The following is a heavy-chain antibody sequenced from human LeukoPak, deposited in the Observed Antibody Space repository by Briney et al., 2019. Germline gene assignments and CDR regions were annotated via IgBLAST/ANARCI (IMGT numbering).Heavy chain of an antibody. V-gene: IGHV4-59*01. Sequence: PSETLSLTCTVSGGSISSYYWSWIRQPPGKGLEWIGYIYYSGSTNYNPSLKSRVTISVDTSKNQFSLKLSSVTAADTAVYYCARVAAGSGFGSFDYWGQGTLVTVSS. D-gene: IGHD6-25*01. J-gene: IGHJ4*02. CDR1: GGSISSYY. CDR3: ARVAAGSGFGSFDY. CDR2: IYYSGST.